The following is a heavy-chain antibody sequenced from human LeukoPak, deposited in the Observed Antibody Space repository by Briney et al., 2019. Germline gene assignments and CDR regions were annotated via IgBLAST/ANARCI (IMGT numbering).Heavy chain of an antibody. CDR2: ISSSGSTI. J-gene: IGHJ6*02. CDR3: ARVRDYDFWSGYPYYYYGMGV. D-gene: IGHD3-3*01. CDR1: GFTFSSYE. V-gene: IGHV3-48*03. Sequence: GGSLRLSCAASGFTFSSYEMNWVRQAPGKGLEWVSYISSSGSTIYYADSVKGRFTISRDNAKNSLYLQMNSLRAEDTAVYYCARVRDYDFWSGYPYYYYGMGVWGQGTTVTVSS.